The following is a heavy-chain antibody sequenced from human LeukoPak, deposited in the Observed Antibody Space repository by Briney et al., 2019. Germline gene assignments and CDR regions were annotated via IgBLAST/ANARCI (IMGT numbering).Heavy chain of an antibody. CDR1: GYTFTGYY. Sequence: ASVKVSCKASGYTFTGYYMHWVRQAPGQGLEWMGWINPNSGGTNYAQKFQGRVTMTRDTSISTAYMELSRQRSDDTAVYYCAWSSTRGYYYYYMYVWGKGTTVTVSS. CDR2: INPNSGGT. J-gene: IGHJ6*03. V-gene: IGHV1-2*02. CDR3: AWSSTRGYYYYYMYV. D-gene: IGHD2-2*01.